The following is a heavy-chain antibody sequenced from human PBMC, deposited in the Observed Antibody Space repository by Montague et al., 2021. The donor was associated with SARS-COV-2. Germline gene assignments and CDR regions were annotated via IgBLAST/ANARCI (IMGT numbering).Heavy chain of an antibody. CDR1: GGSFNGYY. D-gene: IGHD5-12*01. Sequence: SETLSLTCAVSGGSFNGYYWNWIRQSPGRGLEGIGEITHSGSTNYNTSFVSRPTMLVDTSSNQLSLTLRSAIAAATGLYYCAGYQVLNFYYYYAMYVWGQGTTVTVSS. CDR2: ITHSGST. CDR3: AGYQVLNFYYYYAMYV. J-gene: IGHJ6*02. V-gene: IGHV4-34*01.